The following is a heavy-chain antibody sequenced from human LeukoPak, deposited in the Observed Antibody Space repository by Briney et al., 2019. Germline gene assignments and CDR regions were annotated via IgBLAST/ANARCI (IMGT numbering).Heavy chain of an antibody. J-gene: IGHJ4*02. CDR1: GGSISGYY. V-gene: IGHV4-59*01. D-gene: IGHD1-26*01. Sequence: SETLSLTCTVSGGSISGYYWSWIRQPPGKGLEWIGYIYYSGSANYNPSLKSRVTILVDTSKNQFSLKVSSVTAADTAVYYCARGQYSGSCFDNWGQGSLVTVSS. CDR2: IYYSGSA. CDR3: ARGQYSGSCFDN.